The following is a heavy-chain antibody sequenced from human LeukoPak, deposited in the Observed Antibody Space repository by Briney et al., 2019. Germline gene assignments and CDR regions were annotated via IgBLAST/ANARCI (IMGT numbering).Heavy chain of an antibody. J-gene: IGHJ4*02. Sequence: PSETLSLTCAVYGGSFSGYYWSWIRQPPGKGLEWIGEINHSGSTNYNPSLKSRVTISVDTSNNQFSLKLSSVTAADTAVYYCASWGMVRGVTYQDYWGQGTLVTVSS. V-gene: IGHV4-34*01. CDR2: INHSGST. CDR1: GGSFSGYY. CDR3: ASWGMVRGVTYQDY. D-gene: IGHD3-10*01.